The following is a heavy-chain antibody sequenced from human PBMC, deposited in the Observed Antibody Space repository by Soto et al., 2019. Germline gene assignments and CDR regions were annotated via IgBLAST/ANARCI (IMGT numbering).Heavy chain of an antibody. CDR3: ARQYSSSSDYYYYYYMDV. Sequence: GASVKVSCKASGYTFTSYGISWVRQAPGQGLEWMGWISAYNGNTNYAQKLQGRVTTTTDTSTSTAYMELRSLRSDDTAVYYCARQYSSSSDYYYYYYMDVWGKGTTVTVSS. V-gene: IGHV1-18*01. J-gene: IGHJ6*03. CDR1: GYTFTSYG. CDR2: ISAYNGNT. D-gene: IGHD6-6*01.